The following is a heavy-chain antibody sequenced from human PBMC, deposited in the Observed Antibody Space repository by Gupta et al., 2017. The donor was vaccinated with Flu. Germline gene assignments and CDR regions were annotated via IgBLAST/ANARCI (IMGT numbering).Heavy chain of an antibody. CDR3: ARDLGSDYPVGTFDL. CDR2: IMAIFGTS. D-gene: IGHD1-26*01. J-gene: IGHJ3*01. V-gene: IGHV1-69*01. Sequence: QVQLVQSGAAVKKPGSSVKVSCKTSGGTFSSAAISWVRQAPGQGLEWMGGIMAIFGTSNYAQKCQGRVTITADESTRTTYRELRSLRSEDTAVYYCARDLGSDYPVGTFDLWGQGTMVTVSS. CDR1: GGTFSSAA.